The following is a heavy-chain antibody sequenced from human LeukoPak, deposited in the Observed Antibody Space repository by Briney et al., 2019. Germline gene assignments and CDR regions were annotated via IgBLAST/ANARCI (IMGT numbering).Heavy chain of an antibody. D-gene: IGHD6-13*01. CDR3: AAASAFSSSWRS. CDR2: ITASDTTK. J-gene: IGHJ5*02. V-gene: IGHV3-11*04. Sequence: GGSLRLSCAASGFTFSDYYMNWVRQAPGKGPEWVAYITASDTTKYYADSVKGRFTISRDNAKKSLFLQMNSLRAEDTAVYYCAAASAFSSSWRSWGQGTVVSVSS. CDR1: GFTFSDYY.